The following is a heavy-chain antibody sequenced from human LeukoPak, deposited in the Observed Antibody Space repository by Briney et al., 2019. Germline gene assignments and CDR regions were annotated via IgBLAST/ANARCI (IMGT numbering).Heavy chain of an antibody. D-gene: IGHD3-22*01. Sequence: ASVRVSCKASGYTFTGYYMHWVRQAPGQGLEWMGWINPNSGGTNYAQKFQGRVTMTRDTSISTAYMELSRLRSDDTAVYYCAREHSSGYYFDAFDIWGQGTMVTVSS. CDR2: INPNSGGT. J-gene: IGHJ3*02. V-gene: IGHV1-2*02. CDR3: AREHSSGYYFDAFDI. CDR1: GYTFTGYY.